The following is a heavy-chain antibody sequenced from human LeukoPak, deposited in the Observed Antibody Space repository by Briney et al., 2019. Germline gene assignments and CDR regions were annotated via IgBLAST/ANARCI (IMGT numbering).Heavy chain of an antibody. CDR2: ISGSDGGT. V-gene: IGHV3-23*01. D-gene: IGHD1-26*01. CDR1: GFTFSSCG. Sequence: GGSLRLSCAASGFTFSSCGMTWVRQAPGKGLEWVSTISGSDGGTYYADSVKGRITISRDNSKNTLYLQMNSLRAEGTAVYYCARGESFDYWGQGTLVTVSS. CDR3: ARGESFDY. J-gene: IGHJ4*02.